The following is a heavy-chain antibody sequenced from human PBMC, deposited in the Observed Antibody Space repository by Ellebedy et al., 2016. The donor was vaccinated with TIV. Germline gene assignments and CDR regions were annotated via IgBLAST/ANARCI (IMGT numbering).Heavy chain of an antibody. CDR1: GFTFSNYA. CDR3: AKLGVVIRGDY. D-gene: IGHD3-10*01. CDR2: ISYNGSNQ. J-gene: IGHJ1*01. V-gene: IGHV3-30-3*02. Sequence: PGGSLRLSCAASGFTFSNYALHWVRQAPGKGLEWMAVISYNGSNQFYADSVKGRFTISRDNPTNMLYLQMNNLITEDTALYYCAKLGVVIRGDYWGQGTLVTVSS.